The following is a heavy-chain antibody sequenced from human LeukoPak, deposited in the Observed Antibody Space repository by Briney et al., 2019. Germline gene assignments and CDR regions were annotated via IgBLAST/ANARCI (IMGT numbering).Heavy chain of an antibody. CDR1: GDSVSSVSYY. CDR2: IYYSGST. Sequence: SETLSLTCTVSGDSVSSVSYYWSWIRQPPGTGLEWIGYIYYSGSTNYNLSFKSRVTMSIDTSKNQFSLKLSSVTAADTAVYYCARARVTMIRGERVLDYWGRGTLVTVSS. J-gene: IGHJ4*02. D-gene: IGHD3-10*01. CDR3: ARARVTMIRGERVLDY. V-gene: IGHV4-61*01.